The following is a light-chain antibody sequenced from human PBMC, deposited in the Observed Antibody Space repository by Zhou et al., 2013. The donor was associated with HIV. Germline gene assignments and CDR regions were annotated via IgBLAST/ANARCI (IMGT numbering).Light chain of an antibody. CDR3: QQYGSSPIT. Sequence: IVLTQSPGTLSLSPGERATFSCRASQGVTGGYLAWYQQKPGQAPRLLLYGASSRATGIPDRFSGSGFGTDFTLTISRLEPEDFAVYYCQQYGSSPITFGQGTRLDIK. V-gene: IGKV3-20*01. J-gene: IGKJ5*01. CDR1: QGVTGGY. CDR2: GAS.